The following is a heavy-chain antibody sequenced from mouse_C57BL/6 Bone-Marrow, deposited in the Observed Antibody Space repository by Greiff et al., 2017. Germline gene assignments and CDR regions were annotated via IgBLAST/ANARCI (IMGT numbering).Heavy chain of an antibody. CDR1: GYTFTSYW. J-gene: IGHJ3*01. CDR2: IDPSDSYT. CDR3: ARGGNSMVTTKGFAY. V-gene: IGHV1-69*01. D-gene: IGHD2-1*01. Sequence: VQLQQPGAELVMPGASVKLSCKASGYTFTSYWMHWVKQRPGQGLEWIGEIDPSDSYTNYNQKFKGKSTLTVDKSASTAYMQLSSLTSEDSAVYYCARGGNSMVTTKGFAYWGQGTLVTVSA.